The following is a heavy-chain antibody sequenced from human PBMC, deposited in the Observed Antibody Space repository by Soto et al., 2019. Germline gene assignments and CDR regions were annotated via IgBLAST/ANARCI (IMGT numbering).Heavy chain of an antibody. J-gene: IGHJ4*02. V-gene: IGHV4-34*01. CDR1: GGSFSGYY. D-gene: IGHD6-13*01. CDR3: ARARQYTRSWSPFLDY. CDR2: INHSGST. Sequence: TSETLSLTCAVYGGSFSGYYWSWIRQPPGKGLEWIGEINHSGSTYYNPSLKSRVTISVDTSKNQFSLRLSSVTAADTAVYYCARARQYTRSWSPFLDYWGQGTLVTVSS.